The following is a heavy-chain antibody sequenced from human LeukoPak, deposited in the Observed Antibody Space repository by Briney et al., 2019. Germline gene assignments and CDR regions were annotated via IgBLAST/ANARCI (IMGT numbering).Heavy chain of an antibody. V-gene: IGHV3-23*01. CDR3: ASGGAGGSFVI. CDR2: FSGSGGST. D-gene: IGHD2-8*02. Sequence: GGSLGLSCAASGFTFSSYAMSWVRQAPGKGLEWVSIFSGSGGSTYYADSVKGRFTISRDNSKNTLYLQMNSLRAEDTAVYYCASGGAGGSFVIWGQGTMVTVSS. J-gene: IGHJ3*02. CDR1: GFTFSSYA.